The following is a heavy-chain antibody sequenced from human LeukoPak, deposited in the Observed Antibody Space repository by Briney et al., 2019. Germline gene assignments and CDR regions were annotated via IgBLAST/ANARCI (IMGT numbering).Heavy chain of an antibody. D-gene: IGHD1/OR15-1a*01. V-gene: IGHV3-30*18. CDR1: GFTFSSYG. CDR2: ISPDGNNE. CDR3: AKVNNYDDY. J-gene: IGHJ4*02. Sequence: GRSLRLSCAASGFTFSSYGMHWVRQAPGKGLEWVAAISPDGNNEYYIDPVKGRFTVSRDNSKNMIYLQMNSLRGEDSAVYYCAKVNNYDDYWGQGTLVTVSS.